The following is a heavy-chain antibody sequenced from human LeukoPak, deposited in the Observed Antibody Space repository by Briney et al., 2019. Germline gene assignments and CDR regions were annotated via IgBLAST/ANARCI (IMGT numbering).Heavy chain of an antibody. Sequence: GGSLRLSCAASGFTFSSHAMHWVRQAPGKGLDWVALISNDGSKRYYPDSVKGRFTISRDNSKNTLYLQMNSLRAEDTAVYYCAKDYDAFGSSGYWGQGTLVTVSS. J-gene: IGHJ4*02. V-gene: IGHV3-30-3*01. CDR1: GFTFSSHA. CDR3: AKDYDAFGSSGY. CDR2: ISNDGSKR. D-gene: IGHD3-16*01.